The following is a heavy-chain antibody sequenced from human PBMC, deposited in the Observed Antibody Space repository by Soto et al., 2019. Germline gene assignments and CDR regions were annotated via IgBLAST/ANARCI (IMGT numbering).Heavy chain of an antibody. J-gene: IGHJ4*02. CDR1: GFTFSSYA. Sequence: VGSLRLSCAASGFTFSSYAMSWVRQAPGKGLEWVSAISGSGGSTYYADSVKGRFTISRDNSKNTLYLQMNSLRAEDTAVYYCAKNVLLWFGELLFPTYFDYWGQGTLVTVSS. CDR2: ISGSGGST. CDR3: AKNVLLWFGELLFPTYFDY. V-gene: IGHV3-23*01. D-gene: IGHD3-10*01.